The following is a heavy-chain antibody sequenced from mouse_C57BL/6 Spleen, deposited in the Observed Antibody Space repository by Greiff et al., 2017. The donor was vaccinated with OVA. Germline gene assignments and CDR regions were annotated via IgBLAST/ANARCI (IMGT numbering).Heavy chain of an antibody. J-gene: IGHJ2*01. CDR3: ARSQSGHYFDY. V-gene: IGHV1-19*01. CDR2: INPYNGGT. CDR1: GYTFTDYY. Sequence: EVQLQQSGPVLVKPGASVKMSCKASGYTFTDYYMNWVKQSHGKSLEWIGVINPYNGGTSYNQKFKGKATLTVDKSSSTAYMELNSLTSEDSAVYYCARSQSGHYFDYWGQGTTLTVSS.